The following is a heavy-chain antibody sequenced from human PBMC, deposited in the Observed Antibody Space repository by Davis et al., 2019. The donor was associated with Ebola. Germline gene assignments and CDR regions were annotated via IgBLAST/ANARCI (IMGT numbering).Heavy chain of an antibody. CDR3: ARDHQYYDYIWGSYRVFDY. V-gene: IGHV3-7*01. Sequence: PGGSLRLSCAASGFTFSGSAMHWVRQAPGKGPEWVANINQDGSEKYYVDSVKGRFTISRDNAKNSLYLQMNSLRAEDTAVYYCARDHQYYDYIWGSYRVFDYWGQGTLVTVSS. CDR2: INQDGSEK. J-gene: IGHJ4*02. D-gene: IGHD3-16*02. CDR1: GFTFSGSA.